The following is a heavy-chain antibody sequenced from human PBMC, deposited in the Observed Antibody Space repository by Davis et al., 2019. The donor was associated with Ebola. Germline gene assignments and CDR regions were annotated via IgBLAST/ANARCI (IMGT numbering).Heavy chain of an antibody. V-gene: IGHV3-30*18. CDR2: ISYDGSNK. J-gene: IGHJ4*02. D-gene: IGHD3-10*01. Sequence: PGGSLRLSCAASGFTFSSYGMHWVRQAPGKGLEWVAVISYDGSNKYYADSVKGRFTISRDNSKNTLYLQMNSLRAEDTAVYYCAKDGGSGSYYMGKWGQGTLVTVSS. CDR3: AKDGGSGSYYMGK. CDR1: GFTFSSYG.